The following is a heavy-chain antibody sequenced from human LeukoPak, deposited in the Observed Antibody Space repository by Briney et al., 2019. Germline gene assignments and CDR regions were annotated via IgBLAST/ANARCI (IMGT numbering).Heavy chain of an antibody. J-gene: IGHJ4*02. CDR2: IYSGGST. CDR3: ARVSPNTVTTLQYFDY. D-gene: IGHD4-17*01. CDR1: EFSVGSNY. Sequence: GGSLRLSCAASEFSVGSNYMTWVRQAPGKGLEWVSLIYSGGSTYYADSVKGRFTISRDNAKNSLYLQMNSLRAEDTAVYYCARVSPNTVTTLQYFDYWGQGTLVTVSS. V-gene: IGHV3-66*01.